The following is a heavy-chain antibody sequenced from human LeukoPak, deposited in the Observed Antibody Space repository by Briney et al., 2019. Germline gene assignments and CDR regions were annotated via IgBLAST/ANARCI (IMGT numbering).Heavy chain of an antibody. CDR2: IIPIFGTA. J-gene: IGHJ6*03. Sequence: SVKVSCKASGYSFTGYYMHWVRQAPGQGLEWMGGIIPIFGTANYAQKFQGRVTITTDESTSTAYMELSSLRSEDTAVYYCASLLNYDFWSGSPDYYYYMDVWGKGTTVTVSS. CDR1: GYSFTGYY. D-gene: IGHD3-3*01. CDR3: ASLLNYDFWSGSPDYYYYMDV. V-gene: IGHV1-69*05.